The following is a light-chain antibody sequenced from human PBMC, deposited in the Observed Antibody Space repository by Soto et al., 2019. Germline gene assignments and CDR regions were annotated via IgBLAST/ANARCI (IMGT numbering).Light chain of an antibody. CDR3: QQYNEWPIT. J-gene: IGKJ5*01. V-gene: IGKV3-15*01. CDR1: QSVSTL. CDR2: RAS. Sequence: VMPQFAAALSLSPGERATLSCRASQSVSTLLAWYQQKPGQAPRLLIYRASTRATGISGRFSGSGSGTEFTLTITSLQSEDFAVYYCQQYNEWPITFGQGTRLE.